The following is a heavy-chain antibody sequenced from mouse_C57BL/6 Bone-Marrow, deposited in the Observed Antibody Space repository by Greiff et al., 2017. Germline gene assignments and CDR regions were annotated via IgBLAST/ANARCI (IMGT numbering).Heavy chain of an antibody. J-gene: IGHJ2*01. CDR3: ARAETAQALDY. D-gene: IGHD3-2*02. Sequence: QVQLKESGAELARPGASVTMSCKASGYTFTSYTMHWVKQRPGQGLEWIGYINPSSGYTKYNQKFKDKATLTADKSSSTAYMQLSSLTSEDSAVYYCARAETAQALDYWGQGTTLTVSS. V-gene: IGHV1-4*01. CDR2: INPSSGYT. CDR1: GYTFTSYT.